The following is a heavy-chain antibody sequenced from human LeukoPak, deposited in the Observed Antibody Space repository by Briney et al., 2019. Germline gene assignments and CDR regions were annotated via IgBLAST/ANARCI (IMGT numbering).Heavy chain of an antibody. V-gene: IGHV3-13*01. CDR3: ARGRGGGHMDV. D-gene: IGHD2-15*01. CDR1: GFTFTTYD. Sequence: GGSLRLSCAASGFTFTTYDMHWVRQATGKGLEWVSAIGTTGDTYYPGSVKGRFTISRENAKNSLYLQMNSLRAGDTAVYYCARGRGGGHMDVWGKGTTVTISS. CDR2: IGTTGDT. J-gene: IGHJ6*03.